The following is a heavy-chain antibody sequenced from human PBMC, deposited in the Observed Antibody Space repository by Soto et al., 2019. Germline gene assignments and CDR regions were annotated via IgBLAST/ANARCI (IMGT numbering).Heavy chain of an antibody. CDR1: GGTFSSYA. CDR3: ARDPGRHRDGYNYDFDY. Sequence: SVKVSCKASGGTFSSYAISWVRQAPGQGLEWMGGIIPIFGTANYAQKFQGRVTITADESTSTAYMELSSLRSEDTAVYYCARDPGRHRDGYNYDFDYWGQGTLVTVSS. D-gene: IGHD5-12*01. J-gene: IGHJ4*02. CDR2: IIPIFGTA. V-gene: IGHV1-69*13.